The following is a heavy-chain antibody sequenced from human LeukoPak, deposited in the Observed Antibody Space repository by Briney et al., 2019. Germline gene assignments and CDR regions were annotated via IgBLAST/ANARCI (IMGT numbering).Heavy chain of an antibody. CDR2: IYSGGST. V-gene: IGHV3-66*02. D-gene: IGHD3-3*01. CDR1: GFTVSSNY. J-gene: IGHJ4*02. Sequence: GGSLRLSCAASGFTVSSNYMSWVRQAPGKGLEWVSVIYSGGSTYYADSVKGRFTISRDNSKNTLYLQMNSLRAEDTAVYYCARDLFALGLYYFDYWGQGTLVTVSS. CDR3: ARDLFALGLYYFDY.